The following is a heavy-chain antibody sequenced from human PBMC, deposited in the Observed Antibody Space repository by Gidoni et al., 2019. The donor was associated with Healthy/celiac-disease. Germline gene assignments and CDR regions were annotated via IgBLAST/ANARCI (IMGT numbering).Heavy chain of an antibody. CDR3: AKSWTGITMIVVDDAFDI. CDR1: GFTFSSYA. CDR2: ISGSGSST. J-gene: IGHJ3*02. V-gene: IGHV3-23*01. D-gene: IGHD3-22*01. Sequence: EVQLFESGGGLVQPGVSLRLSCAASGFTFSSYAMSWVRQAPGKGLEWVSAISGSGSSTYYADSVKGRFTIARDNSKNTLYLQMNSLRAEDTAVYYCAKSWTGITMIVVDDAFDIWGQGTMVTVSS.